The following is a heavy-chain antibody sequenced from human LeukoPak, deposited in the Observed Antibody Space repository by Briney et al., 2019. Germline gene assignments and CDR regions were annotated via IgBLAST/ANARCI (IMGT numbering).Heavy chain of an antibody. V-gene: IGHV4-39*07. J-gene: IGHJ4*02. CDR1: GGSISSSSYY. D-gene: IGHD3-10*01. Sequence: PSETLSLNCTVSGGSISSSSYYWGWIRQPPGKGLEWIGSIYYSGSTYYNPSLKSRVTISVDTSKNQFSLKLSSVTAADTAVYYCASISGEHPKPNYYGSGSYYRDFDYWGQGTLVTVSS. CDR3: ASISGEHPKPNYYGSGSYYRDFDY. CDR2: IYYSGST.